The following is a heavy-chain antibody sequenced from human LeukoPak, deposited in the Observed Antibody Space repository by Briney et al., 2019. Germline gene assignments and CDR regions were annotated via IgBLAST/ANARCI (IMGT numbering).Heavy chain of an antibody. CDR1: GFTFSSYA. V-gene: IGHV3-30-3*01. CDR2: ISYDGSNK. D-gene: IGHD6-13*01. CDR3: ARGERGRAGTGRYYYYYMDV. J-gene: IGHJ6*03. Sequence: PGGSLRLSCAASGFTFSSYAMHWVRQAPGKGLEWVAVISYDGSNKYYADSVKSRFTISRDNSKNTLYLQMNSLRAEDTAVYYCARGERGRAGTGRYYYYYMDVWGKGTTVTVSS.